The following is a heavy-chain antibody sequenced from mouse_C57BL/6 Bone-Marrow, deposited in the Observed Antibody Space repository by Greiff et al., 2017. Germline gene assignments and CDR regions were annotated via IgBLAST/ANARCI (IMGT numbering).Heavy chain of an antibody. D-gene: IGHD1-1*01. Sequence: QVQLQQSGPELVKPGASVKLSCKASGYTFTSYDINWVKQRPGQGLEWIGWIYPRYGSTKYNEKFKGKATLTVDPSSSTAYMELHSLTSVDSAVYFCARLCTTVVARDYSAMDYWGQGTSVTVSS. V-gene: IGHV1-85*01. J-gene: IGHJ4*01. CDR3: ARLCTTVVARDYSAMDY. CDR2: IYPRYGST. CDR1: GYTFTSYD.